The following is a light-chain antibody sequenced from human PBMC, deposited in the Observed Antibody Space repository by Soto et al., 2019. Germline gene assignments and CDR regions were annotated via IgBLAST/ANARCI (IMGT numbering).Light chain of an antibody. Sequence: DIQMTQSPSTLSASVGDRVTITCRASQSISSWLAWYQQKPGKAPKLMIYKASSLHAGVPSSFSGSGSGTDFTLTISSLQPDDFATYYCQQYKTYPLTFGGGNKVEIK. J-gene: IGKJ4*01. CDR2: KAS. CDR3: QQYKTYPLT. V-gene: IGKV1-5*03. CDR1: QSISSW.